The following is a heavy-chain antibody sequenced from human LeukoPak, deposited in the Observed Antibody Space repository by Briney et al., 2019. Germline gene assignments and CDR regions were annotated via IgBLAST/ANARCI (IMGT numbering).Heavy chain of an antibody. CDR3: AKEARPAAGTFSRY. D-gene: IGHD6-13*01. CDR1: GFTFSSYG. J-gene: IGHJ4*02. Sequence: SGGSLRLSCAASGFTFSSYGMHWVRQAPGKGLEWVAVISYDGSNKYYADSVKGRFTISRDNSKNTLYLQMNSLRAEDTAVYYCAKEARPAAGTFSRYWGQGTLVTVSS. CDR2: ISYDGSNK. V-gene: IGHV3-30*18.